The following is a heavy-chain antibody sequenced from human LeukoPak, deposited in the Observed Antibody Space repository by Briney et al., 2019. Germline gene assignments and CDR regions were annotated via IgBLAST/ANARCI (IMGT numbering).Heavy chain of an antibody. CDR1: GFNFSTYA. V-gene: IGHV3-9*01. CDR3: AKDRGGFWSGYYYYGMDV. J-gene: IGHJ6*02. Sequence: GGSLRLSCGASGFNFSTYAMHWVRQAPGKGLEWVSGTSWNSGSIGYADSVKGRFTISRDNAKNSLYLQMNSLRAEDTALYYCAKDRGGFWSGYYYYGMDVWGQGTTVTVSS. CDR2: TSWNSGSI. D-gene: IGHD3-3*01.